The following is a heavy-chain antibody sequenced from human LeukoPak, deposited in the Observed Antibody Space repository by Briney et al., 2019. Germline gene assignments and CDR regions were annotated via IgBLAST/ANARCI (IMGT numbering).Heavy chain of an antibody. J-gene: IGHJ4*02. CDR2: IDYSGST. D-gene: IGHD4-17*01. V-gene: IGHV4-59*01. CDR3: ERTASTVTTAIDY. Sequence: PSETLSLTCTVSGGSISGYYWSWIRQPPGKGLEWIGYIDYSGSTDYNPSLKSRITISVATSKNQFSLKLSSVTAADTAVYYCERTASTVTTAIDYWGRGTLVIVPS. CDR1: GGSISGYY.